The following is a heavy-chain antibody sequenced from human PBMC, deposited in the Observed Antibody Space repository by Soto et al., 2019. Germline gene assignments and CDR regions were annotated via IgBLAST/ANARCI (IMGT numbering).Heavy chain of an antibody. J-gene: IGHJ4*02. CDR1: GGTLTHYA. V-gene: IGHV1-8*01. CDR2: MNPYSGNT. CDR3: ARRKERSGPHYFDY. D-gene: IGHD6-25*01. Sequence: ASVKVSCKASGGTLTHYAISRVRQATGQGLEWMGWMNPYSGNTGYAQKFQGRVTVTRNTSISTVYMELSGLRPDDTAVYYCARRKERSGPHYFDYWGQGSQVTVSS.